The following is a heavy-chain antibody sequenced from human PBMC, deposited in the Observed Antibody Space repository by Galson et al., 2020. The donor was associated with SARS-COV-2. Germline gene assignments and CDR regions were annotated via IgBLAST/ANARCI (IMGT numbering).Heavy chain of an antibody. CDR2: ISEDGSEK. D-gene: IGHD2-2*01. V-gene: IGHV3-7*01. CDR1: GFTFSSYW. J-gene: IGHJ6*01. Sequence: GGSLRLSCAASGFTFSSYWMSWVRQAPGKGLEWVANISEDGSEKNYVDSVKGRFTISRDNAKNSLYLQMNSLRAEDTAVYYCARDDTVLVKTGRRLIHCGMDVWGQGTTVTVSS. CDR3: ARDDTVLVKTGRRLIHCGMDV.